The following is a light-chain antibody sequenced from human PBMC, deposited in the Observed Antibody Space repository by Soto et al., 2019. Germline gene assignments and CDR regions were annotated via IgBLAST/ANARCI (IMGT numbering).Light chain of an antibody. V-gene: IGKV1-27*01. CDR1: QGIGVY. CDR2: AAS. Sequence: DIQMTQSPSSLSASLGDRVTITCRASQGIGVYLAWFQQKPGNAPKLLIYAASTLQSGVPSRFSGCGSGTDFTLTVSSLQPEDVATYYCQKYNSAPLTFGGGTRVEIK. CDR3: QKYNSAPLT. J-gene: IGKJ4*01.